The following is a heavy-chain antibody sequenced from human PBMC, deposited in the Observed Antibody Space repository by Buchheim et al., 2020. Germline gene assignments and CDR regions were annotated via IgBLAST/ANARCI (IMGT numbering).Heavy chain of an antibody. V-gene: IGHV3-15*01. J-gene: IGHJ4*02. CDR2: IKSKTDGGTT. D-gene: IGHD5-18*01. Sequence: EVQLLESGGGLVQPGGSLRLSCAASGFTFSSYAMSWVRQAPGKGLEWVGRIKSKTDGGTTDYAAPVKGRFTISRDDSKNTLYLQMNSLKTEDTAVYYCTTDSLGIQLSDYFDYWGQGTL. CDR3: TTDSLGIQLSDYFDY. CDR1: GFTFSSYA.